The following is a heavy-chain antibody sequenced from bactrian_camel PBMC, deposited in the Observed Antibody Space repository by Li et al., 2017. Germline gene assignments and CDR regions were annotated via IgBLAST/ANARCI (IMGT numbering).Heavy chain of an antibody. CDR2: ITGDGKT. CDR3: ARDSAAGTCATWALGLGRIGY. V-gene: IGHV3S63*01. J-gene: IGHJ4*01. CDR1: FFILDDFG. Sequence: VQLAESGGGSVQTGGSLRLSCKPSFFILDDFGMKWYRQTPGNECELVSSITGDGKTYYIDAVKGRFTISRDNAKKTVDLQMNSLKPEDTGTYYCARDSAAGTCATWALGLGRIGYWGQGTQVTVS. D-gene: IGHD7*01.